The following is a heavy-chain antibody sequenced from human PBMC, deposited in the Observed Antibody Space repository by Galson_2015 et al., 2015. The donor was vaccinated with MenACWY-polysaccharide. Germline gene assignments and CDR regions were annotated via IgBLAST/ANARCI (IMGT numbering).Heavy chain of an antibody. J-gene: IGHJ1*01. V-gene: IGHV3-23*01. CDR2: IRSSGANT. D-gene: IGHD3-3*01. Sequence: SLRLSCAASGFTFTSYAMSWVRQAPGKGLEWVSAIRSSGANTYYADSVKGRFTISRDNSKNTLYLQMNSLRAEDTAVYYCAKDSTDYWSVAGRFHHWGQGPLDPVSS. CDR1: GFTFTSYA. CDR3: AKDSTDYWSVAGRFHH.